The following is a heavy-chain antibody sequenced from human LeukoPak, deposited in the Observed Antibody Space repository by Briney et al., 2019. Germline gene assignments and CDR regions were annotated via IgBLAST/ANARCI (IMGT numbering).Heavy chain of an antibody. CDR1: GGSFSGYY. D-gene: IGHD6-19*01. V-gene: IGHV4-34*01. J-gene: IGHJ4*02. CDR3: ARLGFGYSSGWPFDY. Sequence: SETLSLTCAVYGGSFSGYYWSWIRQPPGKGLEWIGEINHSGSTNYNPSLKSRVTISVDTSKNQFSLKLSSVTAADTAVYYCARLGFGYSSGWPFDYWGQGTLVTVSS. CDR2: INHSGST.